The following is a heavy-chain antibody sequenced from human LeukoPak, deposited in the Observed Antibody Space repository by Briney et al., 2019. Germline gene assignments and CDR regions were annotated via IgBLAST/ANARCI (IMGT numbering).Heavy chain of an antibody. Sequence: PSEPLSLTCAVYGGSFSGYYWSWIRHPPGKGLEWIGEINHSGSTNYNPSLKSGVTISVDTSKNQFSLKLSSVTAADTAVYYCARAGAYYDFWSGSPLYYFDYWGQGTLVTVSS. J-gene: IGHJ4*02. CDR2: INHSGST. CDR3: ARAGAYYDFWSGSPLYYFDY. CDR1: GGSFSGYY. D-gene: IGHD3-3*01. V-gene: IGHV4-34*01.